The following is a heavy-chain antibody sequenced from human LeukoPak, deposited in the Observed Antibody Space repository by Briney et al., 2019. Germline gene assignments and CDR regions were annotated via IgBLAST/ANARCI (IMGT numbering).Heavy chain of an antibody. CDR2: INPNSGGT. Sequence: ASVKVSCKASGYAFTGYYMHWVRQAPGQGLEWMGWINPNSGGTNYAQKFQGRVTMTRDTSISTAYMELSRLRSDDTAAYYCARAPTSSGGLRLGFYWGQGTLVTVSS. D-gene: IGHD6-25*01. CDR3: ARAPTSSGGLRLGFY. V-gene: IGHV1-2*02. CDR1: GYAFTGYY. J-gene: IGHJ4*02.